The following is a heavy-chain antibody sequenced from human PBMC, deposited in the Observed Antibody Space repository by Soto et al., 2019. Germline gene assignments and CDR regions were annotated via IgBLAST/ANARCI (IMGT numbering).Heavy chain of an antibody. CDR3: VRVLLLAIDAAPRCWCDP. V-gene: IGHV3-72*01. CDR2: IRNKANNYAT. J-gene: IGHJ5*02. CDR1: GFTFSDHS. D-gene: IGHD3-3*02. Sequence: EMQLVESGGGLVQPGGSLRLSCAASGFTFSDHSMHWVRQAPGKGLEWVGRIRNKANNYATEYDAYVRGRFTISRDESKISRYLQMKSLETEDKAVYYGVRVLLLAIDAAPRCWCDPWGQGTMVTVSS.